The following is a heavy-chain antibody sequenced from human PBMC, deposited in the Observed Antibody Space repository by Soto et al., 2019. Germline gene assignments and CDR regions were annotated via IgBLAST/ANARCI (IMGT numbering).Heavy chain of an antibody. J-gene: IGHJ4*02. CDR1: GFTFSTYA. CDR2: ISSNARST. D-gene: IGHD2-8*01. CDR3: ARDRCTNGVCYAPSDY. Sequence: EVQLVESGGGLVQPGGSLRLSCATSGFTFSTYAMHWVRQAPGKGLEYVSAISSNARSTYYANSVKGRFTISRDNSKNTLYLQMDSLRAEDMAVYYCARDRCTNGVCYAPSDYWGQGTLVTVSS. V-gene: IGHV3-64*01.